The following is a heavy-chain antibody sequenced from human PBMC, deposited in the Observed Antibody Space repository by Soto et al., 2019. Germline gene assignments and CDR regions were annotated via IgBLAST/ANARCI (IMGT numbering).Heavy chain of an antibody. J-gene: IGHJ4*02. CDR3: ARDGNWNYEH. CDR2: ISVNNGKT. CDR1: GYTFANYG. D-gene: IGHD1-7*01. V-gene: IGHV1-18*04. Sequence: QVQLLQSGAEVKKPGASVRVSCKASGYTFANYGISWVRQAPGQGLEWMGWISVNNGKTHYAQKLLGRVTMTADTSTSTAYMELRSLRSDDTAMYYCARDGNWNYEHWGQGTLVTVSS.